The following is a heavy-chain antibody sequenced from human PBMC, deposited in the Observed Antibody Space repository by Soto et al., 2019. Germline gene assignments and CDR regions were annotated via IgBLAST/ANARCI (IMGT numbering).Heavy chain of an antibody. Sequence: QVQLVQSGAEVKKPGSSVKVSCKASGGTFSSYAISWVRQAPGQGREWMGGIIPIFGTANYAQKFQGRVTITADESTSTAYMELSSLRSEDTAVYYCARATSSGWPQRSPDYYYYGMDVWGQGTTVTVSS. D-gene: IGHD6-19*01. CDR2: IIPIFGTA. CDR1: GGTFSSYA. CDR3: ARATSSGWPQRSPDYYYYGMDV. J-gene: IGHJ6*02. V-gene: IGHV1-69*01.